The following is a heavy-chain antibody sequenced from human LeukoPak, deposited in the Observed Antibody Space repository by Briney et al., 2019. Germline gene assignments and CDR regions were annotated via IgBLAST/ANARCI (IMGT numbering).Heavy chain of an antibody. CDR3: ARAWTTNDAFDI. D-gene: IGHD1-14*01. CDR1: GGSFSGYY. Sequence: PSETLSLTCAVYGGSFSGYYWSWIRQPPGKGLEWIGEINHSGSTNYNPSLKSRVTISVDTSKNQFSLKLSSVTAADTAVYYCARAWTTNDAFDIWGQGTMVTVSS. J-gene: IGHJ3*02. V-gene: IGHV4-34*01. CDR2: INHSGST.